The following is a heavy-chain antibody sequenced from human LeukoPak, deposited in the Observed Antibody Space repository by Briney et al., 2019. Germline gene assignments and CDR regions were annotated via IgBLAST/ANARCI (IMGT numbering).Heavy chain of an antibody. D-gene: IGHD6-6*01. CDR3: ARDHYSSASIVFDY. Sequence: GGTLRLSCAASGVTFSGSAMHWVRQASGQGLEWVGRINNDGGGTIYADPVKGRFAISRDNVKNSLYLQMNSLRVEDPALYYCARDHYSSASIVFDYWGQGTLVTVSS. J-gene: IGHJ4*02. CDR1: GVTFSGSA. V-gene: IGHV3-74*01. CDR2: INNDGGGT.